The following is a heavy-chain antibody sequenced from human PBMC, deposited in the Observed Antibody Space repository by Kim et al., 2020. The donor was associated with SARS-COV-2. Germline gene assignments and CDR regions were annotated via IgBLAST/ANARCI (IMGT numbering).Heavy chain of an antibody. J-gene: IGHJ3*02. V-gene: IGHV3-30*07. D-gene: IGHD6-13*01. CDR3: ARDGSSWYNAGQEAFDI. Sequence: VKVRFTISRDNSKNTLYLQTNSLRAEDTAVYYCARDGSSWYNAGQEAFDIWGQGTMVTVSS.